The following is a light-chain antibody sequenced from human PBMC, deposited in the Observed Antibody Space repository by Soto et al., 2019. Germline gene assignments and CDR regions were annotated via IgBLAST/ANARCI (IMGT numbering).Light chain of an antibody. CDR3: QQYDSSPRT. V-gene: IGKV3-20*01. Sequence: VFTQSPCTLSLTPGERATLSCRASQSISSNSLAWYQQKPGQAPRLLIYGPSSRATGIPDRFSGSGSGTDFTLTINRLEPEDFAVYYCQQYDSSPRTFGQRAKVDI. CDR1: QSISSNS. J-gene: IGKJ1*01. CDR2: GPS.